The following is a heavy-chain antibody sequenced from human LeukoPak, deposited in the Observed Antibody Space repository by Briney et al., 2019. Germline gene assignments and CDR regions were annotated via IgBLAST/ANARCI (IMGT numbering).Heavy chain of an antibody. CDR1: GYTFTGYY. V-gene: IGHV1-2*02. CDR2: INPNSGGT. D-gene: IGHD6-19*01. Sequence: ASVKVSCKASGYTFTGYYMHWVRQAPGQGLEWMGWINPNSGGTNYAQKFQGRVTMTRDTSTSTVYMELSSLRSEDTAVYYCARTSSSGLVGGYYFDYWGQGTLVTVSS. J-gene: IGHJ4*02. CDR3: ARTSSSGLVGGYYFDY.